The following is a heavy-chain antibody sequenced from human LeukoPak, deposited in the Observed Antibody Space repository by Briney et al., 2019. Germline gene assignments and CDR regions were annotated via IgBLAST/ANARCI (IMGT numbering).Heavy chain of an antibody. Sequence: RSETLSLTCTVSGASVSSSTSYWSWIRQPPGKGLEYIGYILNTGSTNYNPSLKSRVTISADTSKNQFSLKLSSVTAADTAVYYCARAGPRRDGYNLDSWGQGTLVTVSS. CDR1: GASVSSSTSY. D-gene: IGHD5-24*01. CDR2: ILNTGST. J-gene: IGHJ4*02. CDR3: ARAGPRRDGYNLDS. V-gene: IGHV4-61*01.